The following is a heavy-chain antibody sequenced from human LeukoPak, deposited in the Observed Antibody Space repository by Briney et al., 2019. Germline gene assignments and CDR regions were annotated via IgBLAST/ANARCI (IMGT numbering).Heavy chain of an antibody. J-gene: IGHJ5*02. Sequence: SETLSLTCTVSGYSLSSGYYWGWIRQPPGKGLEWIGSVDHSGGTYYNPSLRSRVTISIDTSKNQFSLRLNSVTATDTAVYYCARLNKPGWFDPWGQGTLLIVSS. CDR2: VDHSGGT. D-gene: IGHD1-14*01. CDR3: ARLNKPGWFDP. V-gene: IGHV4-38-2*02. CDR1: GYSLSSGYY.